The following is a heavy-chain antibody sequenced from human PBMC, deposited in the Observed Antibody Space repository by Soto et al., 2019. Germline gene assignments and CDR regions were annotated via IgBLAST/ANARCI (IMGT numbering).Heavy chain of an antibody. Sequence: SETLSLTCAVSSGSISSYYWSWIRQPPGKGLEWIGYIYYSGSTNYNPSLKSRVTISVDTSKNQFSLELSSVTAADTAVYYCARDNSYYDSSGYYQDAFEIWGQGTMVTVSS. D-gene: IGHD3-22*01. V-gene: IGHV4-59*01. CDR1: SGSISSYY. CDR3: ARDNSYYDSSGYYQDAFEI. CDR2: IYYSGST. J-gene: IGHJ3*02.